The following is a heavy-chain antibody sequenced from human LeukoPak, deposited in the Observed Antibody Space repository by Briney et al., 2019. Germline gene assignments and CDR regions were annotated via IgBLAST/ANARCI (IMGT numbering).Heavy chain of an antibody. J-gene: IGHJ4*02. CDR2: IYSDNT. D-gene: IGHD4/OR15-4a*01. Sequence: GGSLRLSCEASGFTVSTNYMSWVRQAPGKGLEWVSFIYSDNTHYSDSVKGRFTISRDNSKNTLYLQMNSLRAEDTAVYYCARRAGAYSHPYDYWGQGTLVTVSS. V-gene: IGHV3-53*01. CDR1: GFTVSTNY. CDR3: ARRAGAYSHPYDY.